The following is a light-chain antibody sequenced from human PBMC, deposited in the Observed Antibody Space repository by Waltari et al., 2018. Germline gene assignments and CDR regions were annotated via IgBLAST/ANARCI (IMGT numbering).Light chain of an antibody. CDR1: SSNIGTET. CDR3: ASWDNSLNVVV. V-gene: IGLV1-44*01. J-gene: IGLJ2*01. CDR2: SNN. Sequence: QSVLTQPPSASWTPGQRVTISCSGSSSNIGTETVTWYQQLPGTAPTLLIYSNNQRPSGVPDRFSGSKSGTSASLAISGLQPEDEADYYCASWDNSLNVVVFGGGTKLTVL.